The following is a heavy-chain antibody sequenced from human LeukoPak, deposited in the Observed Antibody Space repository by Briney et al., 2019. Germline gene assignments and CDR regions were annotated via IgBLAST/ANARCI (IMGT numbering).Heavy chain of an antibody. V-gene: IGHV1-69*13. CDR3: ARDNGSATMGFDS. D-gene: IGHD1-26*01. Sequence: SVKVSCKASGSTFSRSAISWVRQAPGQGLEWMGGVIPILGTTNYTQRFQDRVSITSDDSTSTSYMEFRNLRSVDTAVYYCARDNGSATMGFDSWGQGTLVTVSS. CDR1: GSTFSRSA. CDR2: VIPILGTT. J-gene: IGHJ4*02.